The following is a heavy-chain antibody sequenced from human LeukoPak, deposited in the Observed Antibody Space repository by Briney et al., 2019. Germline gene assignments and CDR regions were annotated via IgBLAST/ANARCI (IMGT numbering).Heavy chain of an antibody. V-gene: IGHV4-34*01. CDR1: GGSFSGYY. CDR3: ARGGRVYYDSSGYYYRRSYYYYGMDV. Sequence: SETLSLTCAVYGGSFSGYYWSWIRQPPGKGLEWIGEINHSGSTNYNPSLKSRVTISVDTSKNQFSLKLSPVTAADTAVYYCARGGRVYYDSSGYYYRRSYYYYGMDVWGQGTTVTVSS. D-gene: IGHD3-22*01. CDR2: INHSGST. J-gene: IGHJ6*02.